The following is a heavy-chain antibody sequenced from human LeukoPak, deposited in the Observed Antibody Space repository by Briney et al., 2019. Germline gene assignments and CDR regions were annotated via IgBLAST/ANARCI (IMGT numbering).Heavy chain of an antibody. Sequence: PGGSLRLSCAASGFTFSSYWMHWVRQVPGKGLVWVLRINTDGTSTTYADSVKGRFTISRDNAKNTLYLQMNSLRAEDTAIYYCARVRAISGTYAFDVWGQGTLVTVSS. J-gene: IGHJ3*01. CDR2: INTDGTST. V-gene: IGHV3-74*03. D-gene: IGHD2-2*01. CDR3: ARVRAISGTYAFDV. CDR1: GFTFSSYW.